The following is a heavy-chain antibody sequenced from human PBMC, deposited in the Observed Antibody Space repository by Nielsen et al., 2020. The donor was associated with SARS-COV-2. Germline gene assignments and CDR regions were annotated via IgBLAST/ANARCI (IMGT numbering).Heavy chain of an antibody. J-gene: IGHJ4*02. CDR1: GYSFTSYW. D-gene: IGHD6-19*01. CDR2: IYPGDSDT. CDR3: AWKSSGWYGSYDY. V-gene: IGHV5-51*01. Sequence: GGSLRLSCKGSGYSFTSYWIAWVRQMPGKGLEWMGIIYPGDSDTRYSPSFQGQVTISADKSISTAYLQWSSLKASDTAMYYCAWKSSGWYGSYDYWGQGTLVTVSS.